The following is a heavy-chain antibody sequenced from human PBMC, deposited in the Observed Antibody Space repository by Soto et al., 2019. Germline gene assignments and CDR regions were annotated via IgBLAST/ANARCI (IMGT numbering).Heavy chain of an antibody. CDR3: ARAYYYDTSGFWGFDY. D-gene: IGHD3-22*01. V-gene: IGHV3-74*01. CDR1: GFTFDTYW. Sequence: GGSLRLSCAASGFTFDTYWIHWVRQAPGKGLAWVSGINSDGRSTTYADSVKGRFAISRDNAKNTLYLQMNSLRAEDTAVYYCARAYYYDTSGFWGFDYWGQGTLVTVSS. J-gene: IGHJ4*02. CDR2: INSDGRST.